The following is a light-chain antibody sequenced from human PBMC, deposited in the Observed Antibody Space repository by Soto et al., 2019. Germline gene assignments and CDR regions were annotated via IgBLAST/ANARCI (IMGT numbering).Light chain of an antibody. CDR2: DVS. J-gene: IGLJ2*01. V-gene: IGLV2-14*03. Sequence: QSALTQPASVSGSPGQSITISCTGTTSDVGGYNYVSWYQHHPGKAPKLMIYDVSNRPSGVSNRFSGSKSGNTASLTISGLQAEDEADYYCTSYTSTDTLVFDGGTKLTVL. CDR1: TSDVGGYNY. CDR3: TSYTSTDTLV.